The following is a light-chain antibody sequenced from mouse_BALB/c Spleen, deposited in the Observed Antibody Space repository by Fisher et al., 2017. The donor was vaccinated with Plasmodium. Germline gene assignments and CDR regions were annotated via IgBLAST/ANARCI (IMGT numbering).Light chain of an antibody. J-gene: IGKJ5*01. CDR1: QTVNNN. V-gene: IGKV5-43*01. CDR2: YTS. Sequence: DIVITQTPVTLSVTPGDSVSLSCRASQTVNNNLHWYQQKSHESPRLLINYTSQSISGIPSRFSGSGSGTDFTLSINRVETEDFGMYFCQQSDTWPLTFGAGTNLELK. CDR3: QQSDTWPLT.